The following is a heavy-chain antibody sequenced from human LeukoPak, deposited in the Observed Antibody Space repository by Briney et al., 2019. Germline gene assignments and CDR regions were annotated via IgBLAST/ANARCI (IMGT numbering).Heavy chain of an antibody. V-gene: IGHV3-11*05. CDR2: ISSSSSNT. J-gene: IGHJ4*02. Sequence: GGSLRLSCAASGFAFSDYYISGRCQGPGERLGCVSTISSSSSNTNYSDSVQGRFTISTDNANNSLYLQMNSLRAEDTAVYYCARVIGYAKHADYWGQGTLVTVSS. CDR3: ARVIGYAKHADY. CDR1: GFAFSDYY. D-gene: IGHD5-12*01.